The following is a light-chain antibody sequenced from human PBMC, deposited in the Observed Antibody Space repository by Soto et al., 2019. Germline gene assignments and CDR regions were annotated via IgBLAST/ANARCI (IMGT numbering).Light chain of an antibody. Sequence: QSALAQPASVSGSPGQSITISCTGTSYDVGSYNLVSWYQQHPGKAPKVMIYEVSKRPSGVSNRFSGSKSGNTASLTISGLQAEEEADYYCCSYVGSSTSVVFGGGTKVTVL. CDR3: CSYVGSSTSVV. V-gene: IGLV2-23*02. CDR1: SYDVGSYNL. J-gene: IGLJ2*01. CDR2: EVS.